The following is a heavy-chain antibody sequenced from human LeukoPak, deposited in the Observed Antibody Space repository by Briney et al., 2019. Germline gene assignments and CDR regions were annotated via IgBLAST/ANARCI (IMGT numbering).Heavy chain of an antibody. V-gene: IGHV4-31*03. CDR1: GASINKGGYY. Sequence: SQTLSLTCSVSGASINKGGYYWTWIRQHPGRGLEWVGYIYYSGGTYYNPSLESRASISVDYSKNQFSLSLASVIAADTAIYYCAKLHPGYSLALEFWGQGLLVTVS. D-gene: IGHD5-18*01. CDR3: AKLHPGYSLALEF. J-gene: IGHJ4*02. CDR2: IYYSGGT.